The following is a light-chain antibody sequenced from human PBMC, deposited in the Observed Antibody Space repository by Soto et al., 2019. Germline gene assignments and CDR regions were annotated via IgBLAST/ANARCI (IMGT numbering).Light chain of an antibody. Sequence: DIQMTQSPSTLSASVGDRVSITCRASQSLNSWLAWYQQKPGKAPKLLIYKTSTLESGVPSRFSGSGSGTEFTLTISNLQPDDFATDYCQHYNTYSFGQGTKLEIK. V-gene: IGKV1-5*03. CDR1: QSLNSW. CDR2: KTS. J-gene: IGKJ2*01. CDR3: QHYNTYS.